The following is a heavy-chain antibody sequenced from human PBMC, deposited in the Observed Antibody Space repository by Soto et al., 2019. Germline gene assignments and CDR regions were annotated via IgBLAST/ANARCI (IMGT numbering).Heavy chain of an antibody. CDR1: GYSFSSFW. J-gene: IGHJ5*02. CDR2: IDPSDSYA. Sequence: GESLKISCNVSGYSFSSFWITWVRQMPGKGLEWMGRIDPSDSYANYSPSFQGHVTFSADKSINTAYLQWSSLKASNTAMYYCGRVRVDKAEGWFDPWGQGTLVTVSS. D-gene: IGHD5-18*01. CDR3: GRVRVDKAEGWFDP. V-gene: IGHV5-10-1*01.